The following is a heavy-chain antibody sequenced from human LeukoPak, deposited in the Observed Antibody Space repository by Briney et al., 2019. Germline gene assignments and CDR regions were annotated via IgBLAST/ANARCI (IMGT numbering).Heavy chain of an antibody. CDR1: GFTFSTYA. CDR2: ISDSGGTT. D-gene: IGHD5-12*01. J-gene: IGHJ4*02. CDR3: AKHSYRVDSFTDY. V-gene: IGHV3-23*01. Sequence: GGSLRLSCAASGFTFSTYAMSWLRQAPGKGLEGVSGISDSGGTTYYADSVKGRFTISRDNSKNTLYLQMNSLRAEDTAVYYCAKHSYRVDSFTDYWGQGTLVTVSS.